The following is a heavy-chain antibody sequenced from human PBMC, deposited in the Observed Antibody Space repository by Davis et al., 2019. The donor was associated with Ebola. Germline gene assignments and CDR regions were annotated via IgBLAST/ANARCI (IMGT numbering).Heavy chain of an antibody. J-gene: IGHJ4*02. CDR2: FYPGDSDT. Sequence: GESLNISCKGSGYSFTSYWIGRVRQMPGKGLEWMGIFYPGDSDTRYSPSFQGQVTISADKSISTAYLQWSSLKASDTAMYYCARSSYYEFFDYWGQGTLVTVSS. V-gene: IGHV5-51*01. CDR3: ARSSYYEFFDY. D-gene: IGHD1-26*01. CDR1: GYSFTSYW.